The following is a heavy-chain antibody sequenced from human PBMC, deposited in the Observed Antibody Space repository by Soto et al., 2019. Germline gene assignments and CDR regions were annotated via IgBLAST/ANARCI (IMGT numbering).Heavy chain of an antibody. D-gene: IGHD4-4*01. Sequence: SETLSLTCAVYGGSFSGYYWSWIRQPPGKGLEWIGEINHSGSTNYNPSLKSRVTISVDTSKNQFSLKLSSVTAADTAVYYCARGPRWTVTIAYYYYMDVWGKGTTVTVSS. V-gene: IGHV4-34*01. J-gene: IGHJ6*03. CDR1: GGSFSGYY. CDR3: ARGPRWTVTIAYYYYMDV. CDR2: INHSGST.